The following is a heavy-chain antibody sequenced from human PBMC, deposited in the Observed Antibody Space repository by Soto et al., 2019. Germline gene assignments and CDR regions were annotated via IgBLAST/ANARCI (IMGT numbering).Heavy chain of an antibody. V-gene: IGHV3-48*03. CDR1: GFTFSSYE. CDR2: ISSSGSTI. CDR3: ARGQYSSGGGYFDY. D-gene: IGHD6-19*01. J-gene: IGHJ4*02. Sequence: EVQLVESGGGLVQPGGSLRLSCAASGFTFSSYEMNWVRQAPGKGLEWVSYISSSGSTIYYADSVKGRFTISRDNAKNSRYLQMNSLRGGDTAVYYWARGQYSSGGGYFDYWGQETLVTVSS.